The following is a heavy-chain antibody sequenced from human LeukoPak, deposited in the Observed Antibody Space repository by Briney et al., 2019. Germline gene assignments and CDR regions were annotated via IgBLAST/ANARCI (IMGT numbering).Heavy chain of an antibody. J-gene: IGHJ4*02. CDR2: ISYDGSNK. CDR3: AKPPYYYDSSGYSD. CDR1: GFTFSSHA. V-gene: IGHV3-30*18. Sequence: GGSLRLSCATSGFTFSSHAMSWVRQAPGKGLEWVAVISYDGSNKYYADSVKGRFTISRDNSKNTLYLQMNSLRAEDTAVYYCAKPPYYYDSSGYSDWGQGTLVTVSS. D-gene: IGHD3-22*01.